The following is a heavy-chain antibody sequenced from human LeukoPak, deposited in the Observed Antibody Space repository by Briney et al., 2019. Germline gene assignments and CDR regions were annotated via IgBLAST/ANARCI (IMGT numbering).Heavy chain of an antibody. V-gene: IGHV3-7*01. CDR3: TRGHYSAVHY. Sequence: GSLRLSCAGSGFTFSDSWMNWVRQTPGEGLEWVANIMGDGTEKYYMDSVKGRFTISRDNGKKSMYLQMNNLRAEDTAVYFCTRGHYSAVHYWGLGTLVTVSS. CDR2: IMGDGTEK. D-gene: IGHD1-26*01. CDR1: GFTFSDSW. J-gene: IGHJ4*02.